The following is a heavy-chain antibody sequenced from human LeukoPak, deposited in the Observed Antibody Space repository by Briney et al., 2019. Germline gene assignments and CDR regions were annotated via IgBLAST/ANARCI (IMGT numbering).Heavy chain of an antibody. V-gene: IGHV3-33*01. CDR3: ARGSRNDSSSSPGY. Sequence: PGGSLRLSCAASGFTFSSYSMHWVRQAPGKGLEWVAFIWYDGSNKYYADSVKGRFTISRENSKNTLYLQMNSLRAEDTAVYYCARGSRNDSSSSPGYWGQGTLVTVSS. J-gene: IGHJ4*02. CDR1: GFTFSSYS. D-gene: IGHD3-22*01. CDR2: IWYDGSNK.